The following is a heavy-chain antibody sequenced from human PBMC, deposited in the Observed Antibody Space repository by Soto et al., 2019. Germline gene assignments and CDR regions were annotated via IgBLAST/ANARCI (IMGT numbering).Heavy chain of an antibody. CDR3: ARDNEYYDFWSGYYTPRHYYGMDV. V-gene: IGHV1-69*04. D-gene: IGHD3-3*01. CDR2: VIPMLDIA. Sequence: GASVKVSCKASGGTFSSYTISWVRQAPGQGLEWMGRVIPMLDIANYAQKFQGRVTITGDKCTSTAYMDLSSLRSEDTAVYYCARDNEYYDFWSGYYTPRHYYGMDVWGQGTTVTVSS. J-gene: IGHJ6*02. CDR1: GGTFSSYT.